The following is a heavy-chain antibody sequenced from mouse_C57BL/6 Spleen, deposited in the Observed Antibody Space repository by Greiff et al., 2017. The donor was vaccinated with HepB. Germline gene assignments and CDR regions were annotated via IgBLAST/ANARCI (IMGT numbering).Heavy chain of an antibody. V-gene: IGHV1-54*01. J-gene: IGHJ2*01. CDR2: INPGSGGT. CDR3: ARRREGYFDY. CDR1: GYAFTNYL. Sequence: QVQLQQSGAELVRPGTSVKVSCKASGYAFTNYLIEWVKQRPGQGLEWIGVINPGSGGTNYNEKFKGKATLTADKSSSTAYMQLISLTSEDSTVYFCARRREGYFDYWGQGTTLTVSS.